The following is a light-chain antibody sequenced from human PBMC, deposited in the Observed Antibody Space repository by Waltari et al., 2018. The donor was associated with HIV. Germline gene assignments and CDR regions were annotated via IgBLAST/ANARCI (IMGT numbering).Light chain of an antibody. CDR2: SND. CDR3: AAWDDSLNVWV. V-gene: IGLV1-44*01. CDR1: SSYIGRKT. Sequence: QSVLTQPPSASGPPGQMVTISCSRRSSYIGRKTVDWYQQVPGMDTKLLIYSNDQRPAGIPDRFSGSKSGTSASLAVSGRQSEDEADYYCAAWDDSLNVWVFGGGTKLTVL. J-gene: IGLJ3*02.